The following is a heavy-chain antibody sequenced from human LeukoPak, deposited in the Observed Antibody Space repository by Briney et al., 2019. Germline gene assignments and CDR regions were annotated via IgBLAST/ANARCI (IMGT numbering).Heavy chain of an antibody. Sequence: ASVKVSCKASGYTFTSYDINWVRQATGQGLEWMGWMNPSSGNTGYAQKFQGRVTMTRNTSISTAYMELSSLRSEDTAVYYCARGRRYQLLRFDYWGQGTLVTVSS. CDR3: ARGRRYQLLRFDY. V-gene: IGHV1-8*01. CDR1: GYTFTSYD. CDR2: MNPSSGNT. J-gene: IGHJ4*02. D-gene: IGHD2-2*01.